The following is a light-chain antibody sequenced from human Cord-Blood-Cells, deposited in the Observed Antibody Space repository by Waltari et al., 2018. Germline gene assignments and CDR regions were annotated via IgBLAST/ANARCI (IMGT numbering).Light chain of an antibody. CDR3: SSYTSSSTYV. V-gene: IGLV2-14*01. Sequence: QSALTQPASVSGSPGQSLTISCTGTSSDVGGYNLVSWYQQHPGKAPKLMIYEVSNRPSGVSNRFSGSKSGNTASLTISGLQAEDEADYYCSSYTSSSTYVFGTGTKVTVL. CDR2: EVS. J-gene: IGLJ1*01. CDR1: SSDVGGYNL.